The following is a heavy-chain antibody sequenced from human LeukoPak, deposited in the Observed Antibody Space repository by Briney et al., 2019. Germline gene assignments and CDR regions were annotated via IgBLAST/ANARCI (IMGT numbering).Heavy chain of an antibody. CDR1: GFTVSNNY. Sequence: GGSLRLSCAASGFTVSNNYMNWVRQAPGKGLEWVSVIYSGSNTYYADSVKGRFTISRDNSKNTLHLQMNSLRAEDSAVYYCARDRDYGGRLGYWGQGTLVTVSS. CDR2: IYSGSNT. J-gene: IGHJ4*02. V-gene: IGHV3-66*02. CDR3: ARDRDYGGRLGY. D-gene: IGHD4-23*01.